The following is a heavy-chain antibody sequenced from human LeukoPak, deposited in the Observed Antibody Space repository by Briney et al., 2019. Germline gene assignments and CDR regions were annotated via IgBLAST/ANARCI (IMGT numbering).Heavy chain of an antibody. D-gene: IGHD1-26*01. V-gene: IGHV4-4*02. CDR2: IYHSGST. Sequence: PSGTLSLTCAVSGGSISSSNWWSWVRQPPGKGLEWIGEIYHSGSTNYNPSLKSRVTISVDTSKNQFSLKLSSVTAADTAVYYCARDREGPYGMDVWGQGTTVTVSS. CDR1: GGSISSSNW. J-gene: IGHJ6*02. CDR3: ARDREGPYGMDV.